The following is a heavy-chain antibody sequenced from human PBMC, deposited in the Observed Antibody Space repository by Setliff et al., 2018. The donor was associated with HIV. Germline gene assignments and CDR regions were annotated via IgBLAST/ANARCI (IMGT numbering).Heavy chain of an antibody. Sequence: SVKVSCKASGYPFTSYGICWVRQAPGHGLEWMGYISPYNGDAYYAEKFQGRATMTTDTSTTAVSMELTNLRSDDTAVYFCARMQAYYNFWRSTYYFDYWVPETLLVTVSS. V-gene: IGHV1-18*01. CDR2: ISPYNGDA. D-gene: IGHD3-3*01. CDR1: GYPFTSYG. J-gene: IGHJ4*03. CDR3: ARMQAYYNFWRSTYYFDY.